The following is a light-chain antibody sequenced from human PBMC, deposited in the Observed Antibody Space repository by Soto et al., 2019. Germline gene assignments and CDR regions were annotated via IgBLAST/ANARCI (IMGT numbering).Light chain of an antibody. CDR1: SSDVGSYNL. CDR3: CSYVGSSMLM. J-gene: IGLJ2*01. Sequence: QSALTQPASVSGSPGQSITISCTGTSSDVGSYNLVSWYQQVPGKAPKLIIYEVNERPSGISDRFSGSKSGNTASLTISGHQGEDEADYYCCSYVGSSMLMLGGGTQLTVL. V-gene: IGLV2-23*02. CDR2: EVN.